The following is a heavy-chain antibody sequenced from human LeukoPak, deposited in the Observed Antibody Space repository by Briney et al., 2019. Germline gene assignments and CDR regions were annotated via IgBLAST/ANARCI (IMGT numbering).Heavy chain of an antibody. CDR1: GFTFSDHN. D-gene: IGHD3-3*02. V-gene: IGHV3-72*01. CDR2: SRNKAESYTT. J-gene: IGHJ4*02. Sequence: GGSLRLSCAASGFTFSDHNVDWVRQAPGKGLEWVGRSRNKAESYTTDYAASVKGRFSISRDDSKNSLDLQMNSLKTEDTAVYYCARHFFTDWGQGTLVTVSS. CDR3: ARHFFTD.